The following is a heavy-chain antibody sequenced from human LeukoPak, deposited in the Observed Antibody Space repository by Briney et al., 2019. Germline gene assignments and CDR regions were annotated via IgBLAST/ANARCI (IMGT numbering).Heavy chain of an antibody. V-gene: IGHV1-46*01. D-gene: IGHD6-19*01. CDR1: GYTFTSYY. CDR2: INPSGGST. Sequence: ASVKVSCKASGYTFTSYYMHWVRQAPGQGLEWMGIINPSGGSTSYAQKFQGRVTMTRDTSTSTVYMELSSLRSEDTVVYYCARRGIAVAGPDYWGQGTLVTVSS. CDR3: ARRGIAVAGPDY. J-gene: IGHJ4*02.